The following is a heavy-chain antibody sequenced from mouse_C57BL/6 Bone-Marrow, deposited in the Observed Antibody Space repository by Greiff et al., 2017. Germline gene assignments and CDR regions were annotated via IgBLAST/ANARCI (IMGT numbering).Heavy chain of an antibody. CDR3: ARPTTAYAMDY. CDR1: GYTFTDYN. J-gene: IGHJ4*01. Sequence: VQLQQSGPELVKPGASVKIPCKASGYTFTDYNMDWVKQSHGKSLEWIGDINPNHGGTIYNQKFKGKATLTVDKSSSTAYMELRSLTSEDTAVYYCARPTTAYAMDYWGQGTSVTVSS. D-gene: IGHD1-2*01. V-gene: IGHV1-18*01. CDR2: INPNHGGT.